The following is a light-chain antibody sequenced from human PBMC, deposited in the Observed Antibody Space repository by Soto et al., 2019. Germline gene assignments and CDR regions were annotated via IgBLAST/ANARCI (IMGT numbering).Light chain of an antibody. CDR1: QSVSTSY. J-gene: IGKJ5*01. CDR2: GAS. CDR3: QFYGSSLIT. V-gene: IGKV3-20*01. Sequence: ESVVTEAPGTLSLSPGERATLSCRASQSVSTSYLAWYQQKPGQAPRLLIYGASIRATGIPDRFSGSGSGTDFALTISRLEPEDSAVYYCQFYGSSLITFGQGTRLEI.